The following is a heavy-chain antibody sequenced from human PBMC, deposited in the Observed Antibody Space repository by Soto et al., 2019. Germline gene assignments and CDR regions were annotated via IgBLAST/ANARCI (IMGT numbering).Heavy chain of an antibody. CDR2: IYYSGGA. J-gene: IGHJ6*02. CDR1: GGPISSSSYY. Sequence: SETLPLTCNVSGGPISSSSYYWGCIRKPPWKGLEWILSIYYSGGAYYDPSLKSRVTISVYTSKNQFSLKLSSATAADTAVYYCARLSPLYGMDVSGQGTTVTV. V-gene: IGHV4-39*01. CDR3: ARLSPLYGMDV.